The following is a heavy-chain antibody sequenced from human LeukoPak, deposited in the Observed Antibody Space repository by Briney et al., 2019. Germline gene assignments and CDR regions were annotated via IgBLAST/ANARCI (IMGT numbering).Heavy chain of an antibody. V-gene: IGHV1-69*05. D-gene: IGHD6-19*01. J-gene: IGHJ4*02. CDR2: IIPIFGTA. Sequence: SVKVSCKASGGTFSSYAISWVRQVPGQGLEWMGRIIPIFGTANYAQKFQGRVTITTDESTSTAYMELSSLRSEDTAVYYCASPGYSSGWYWVYWGQGTLVTVSP. CDR1: GGTFSSYA. CDR3: ASPGYSSGWYWVY.